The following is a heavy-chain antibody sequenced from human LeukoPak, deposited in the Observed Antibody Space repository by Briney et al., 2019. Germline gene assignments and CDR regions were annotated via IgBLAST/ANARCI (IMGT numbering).Heavy chain of an antibody. V-gene: IGHV4-31*03. D-gene: IGHD4-11*01. J-gene: IGHJ4*02. CDR2: IYYSGST. CDR3: ARQTAELYSNYVFDY. Sequence: PSETLSLTCTVSGGSISSGGYYWSWIRQHPGKGLEWIGYIYYSGSTYYNPSLKSRITISVDTSKNQFSLKLSSVTAADTAVYYCARQTAELYSNYVFDYWGQGTLVTVSS. CDR1: GGSISSGGYY.